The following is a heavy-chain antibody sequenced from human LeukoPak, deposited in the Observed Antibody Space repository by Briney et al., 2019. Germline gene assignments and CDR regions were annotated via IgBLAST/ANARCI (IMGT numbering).Heavy chain of an antibody. CDR1: GFTVSDHY. CDR3: ADIGGGGSNTR. CDR2: IRKKSDRYTT. Sequence: GGSLRLSCVASGFTVSDHYLDWVRQAPGKGLEWVGLIRKKSDRYTTEYAASVKGRFTISRDDSANSVYLQMSSLKSEDTAVYYCADIGGGGSNTRWGEGTVVTVSS. V-gene: IGHV3-72*01. D-gene: IGHD2-15*01. J-gene: IGHJ1*01.